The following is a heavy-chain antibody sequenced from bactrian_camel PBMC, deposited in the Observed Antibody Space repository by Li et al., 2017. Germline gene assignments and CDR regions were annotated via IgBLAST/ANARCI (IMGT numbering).Heavy chain of an antibody. CDR3: ATHSHWYCRPSQSSDFDY. V-gene: IGHV3S35*01. D-gene: IGHD6*01. Sequence: EVQLVESGGGSVETGGSLRLSCTPSGGTLPRQEVAWSRQAPGKECEWVSIVGDRGITSYGDRVMGRFTTSRDKSKNTVYLQMNTLKPEDTAMYYCATHSHWYCRPSQSSDFDYWGRGTQVT. J-gene: IGHJ4*01. CDR2: VGDRGIT. CDR1: GGTLPRQE.